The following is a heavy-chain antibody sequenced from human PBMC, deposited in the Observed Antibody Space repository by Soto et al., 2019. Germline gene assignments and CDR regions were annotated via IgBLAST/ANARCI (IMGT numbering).Heavy chain of an antibody. CDR2: ITSSGNGT. V-gene: IGHV3-23*05. D-gene: IGHD3-10*01. CDR3: AKRFFGSGSPPGAFDV. Sequence: EVQLLESGGGLVQPGGSLRLSCAASGFTFSNYAMSWVRQAPGKGPEWVSFITSSGNGTYYADSVKGRFTISRDNSKNTLYVQMNNLRAEDTDIYYCAKRFFGSGSPPGAFDVWGQGTMVTVSS. J-gene: IGHJ3*01. CDR1: GFTFSNYA.